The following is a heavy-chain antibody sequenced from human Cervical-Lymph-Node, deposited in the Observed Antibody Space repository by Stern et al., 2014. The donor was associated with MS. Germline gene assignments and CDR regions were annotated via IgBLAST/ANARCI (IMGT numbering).Heavy chain of an antibody. J-gene: IGHJ4*02. V-gene: IGHV5-51*01. CDR3: ARQRYFDY. Sequence: MQLVQSGPEVKRPGESLKISCQASGYTFTSYWIGWVRQMPGKGLEWIAIIFPGGYDFRSSPSFKGQVTISADKSSSTAYLQWNNLKASDTAVYYCARQRYFDYWGQGTLVTVSS. CDR1: GYTFTSYW. CDR2: IFPGGYDF.